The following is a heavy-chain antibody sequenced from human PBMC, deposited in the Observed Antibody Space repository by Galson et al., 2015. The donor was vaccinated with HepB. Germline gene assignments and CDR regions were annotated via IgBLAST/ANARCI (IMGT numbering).Heavy chain of an antibody. CDR2: INTNTGNP. V-gene: IGHV7-4-1*02. CDR3: AITRGLVGATFGYNYYGLDV. CDR1: GYTFTEYA. J-gene: IGHJ6*02. Sequence: SVKVSCKASGYTFTEYAMNWVRQAPGQGLEWMGWINTNTGNPTFGQGFTGRFVFSLETSVSTAHLLINSLKAEDTAVYYCAITRGLVGATFGYNYYGLDVWGQGTTVTVSS. D-gene: IGHD1-26*01.